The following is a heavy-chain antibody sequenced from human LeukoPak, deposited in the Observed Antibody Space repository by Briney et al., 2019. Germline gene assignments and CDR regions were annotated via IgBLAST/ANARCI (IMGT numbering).Heavy chain of an antibody. V-gene: IGHV3-30*18. Sequence: PGGSLRLSCAASGFTFSSYGMHWVRQAPGKGLEWVAVISYDGSNKYYADSVKGRFTISRDNSKNTLYLQMNSLRAEDTAVYYCAKDQGSGTYYMDVWGKGTTVTVSS. J-gene: IGHJ6*03. D-gene: IGHD2-15*01. CDR1: GFTFSSYG. CDR3: AKDQGSGTYYMDV. CDR2: ISYDGSNK.